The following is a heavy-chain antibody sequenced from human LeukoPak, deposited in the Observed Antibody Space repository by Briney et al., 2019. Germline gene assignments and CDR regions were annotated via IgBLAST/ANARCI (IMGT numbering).Heavy chain of an antibody. V-gene: IGHV1-69-2*01. D-gene: IGHD2-8*01. CDR1: GYTFIHYH. Sequence: ASVKISCKASGYTFIHYHMHWVRQAPGKALECMGRVDPEDGRTIYAERFRDRVTVTADRSTDTVYLEVTRLNSDDTAVYFCATVAMLSTAFYFDHWGQGTLVTVSS. CDR3: ATVAMLSTAFYFDH. J-gene: IGHJ4*02. CDR2: VDPEDGRT.